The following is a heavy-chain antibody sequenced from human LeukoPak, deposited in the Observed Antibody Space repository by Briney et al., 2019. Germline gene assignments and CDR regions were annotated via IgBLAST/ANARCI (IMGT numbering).Heavy chain of an antibody. CDR2: IYIVGST. D-gene: IGHD4/OR15-4a*01. V-gene: IGHV3-66*02. Sequence: GRSLRPSCAASGLTASRNYMTWVSQAPGKGLGWVSVIYIVGSTYYADSVTGRFTISRDDSKNTLYLQMNSLRAEDTAVYYCARGGYGPNSCYWFDPWGQGTLVTVSS. CDR1: GLTASRNY. CDR3: ARGGYGPNSCYWFDP. J-gene: IGHJ5*02.